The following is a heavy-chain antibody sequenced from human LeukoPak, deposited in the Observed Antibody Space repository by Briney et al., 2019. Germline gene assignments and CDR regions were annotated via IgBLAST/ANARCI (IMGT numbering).Heavy chain of an antibody. CDR1: GFTFSSYA. Sequence: GGSLRLSCAASGFTFSSYAMHWVRQAPGKGLEWVAVISYDGSNKYYADSVKGRFTISRDNSKNTLYLQMNSLRAEDTAVYYCARDKELGLLWFGELSYYFDYWGQGTLVTVSS. V-gene: IGHV3-30-3*01. CDR3: ARDKELGLLWFGELSYYFDY. CDR2: ISYDGSNK. J-gene: IGHJ4*02. D-gene: IGHD3-10*01.